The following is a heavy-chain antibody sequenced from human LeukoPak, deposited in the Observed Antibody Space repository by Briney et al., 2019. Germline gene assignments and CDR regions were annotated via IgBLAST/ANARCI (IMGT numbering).Heavy chain of an antibody. CDR1: GGSISSYY. J-gene: IGHJ4*02. CDR3: ARLAAAGSDY. V-gene: IGHV4-59*08. D-gene: IGHD6-13*01. CDR2: IYYSGST. Sequence: PSETLSLTCTVSGGSISSYYWSWIRQPPGKGLEWIGYIYYSGSTNYNPSLKSRVTISVDTSKNQSSLKLSSVTAADTAVYYCARLAAAGSDYWGQGTLVTVSS.